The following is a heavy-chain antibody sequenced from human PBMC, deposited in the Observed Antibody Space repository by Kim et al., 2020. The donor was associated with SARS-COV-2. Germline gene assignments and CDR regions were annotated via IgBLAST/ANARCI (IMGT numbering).Heavy chain of an antibody. CDR3: AKVYNILTGDYDPSPFDY. D-gene: IGHD3-9*01. V-gene: IGHV3-30*18. J-gene: IGHJ4*02. CDR2: TSYDGSKK. Sequence: GGSLRLSCAASGFTFSNYVMHWVRQAPGKGLEWVAVTSYDGSKKHYADSVKGRFTISRDNSENTLYLEMNSLRPEDTAVYYCAKVYNILTGDYDPSPFDYWGQGTLVTVSS. CDR1: GFTFSNYV.